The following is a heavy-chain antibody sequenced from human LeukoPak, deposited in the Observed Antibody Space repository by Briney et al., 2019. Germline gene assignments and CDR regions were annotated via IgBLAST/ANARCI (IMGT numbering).Heavy chain of an antibody. CDR1: GFTFTSLG. Sequence: ASVKVSCKALGFTFTSLGISWVRQAPGQGLEWIGWINAYNRNTNYAQKLQGRVTMTTDTYTSTAYMELRSLRSDDTAVYYCARGSRGYPRHPHHWGQRTLVTVSS. CDR2: INAYNRNT. CDR3: ARGSRGYPRHPHH. D-gene: IGHD5-18*01. J-gene: IGHJ5*02. V-gene: IGHV1-18*01.